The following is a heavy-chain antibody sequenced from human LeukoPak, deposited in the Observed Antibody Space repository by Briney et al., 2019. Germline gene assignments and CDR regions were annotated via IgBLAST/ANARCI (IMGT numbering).Heavy chain of an antibody. D-gene: IGHD5-12*01. V-gene: IGHV1-2*02. CDR2: INPNSGGT. J-gene: IGHJ5*02. CDR3: ARGGGYSGYEFDP. Sequence: EASVKVSCKASGYTFTGYYMHWVRQAPGQGLEWMGWINPNSGGTNYAQKFQGRVTRTRDTSISTAYMELSRLRSDDTAVYYCARGGGYSGYEFDPWGQGTLVTVSS. CDR1: GYTFTGYY.